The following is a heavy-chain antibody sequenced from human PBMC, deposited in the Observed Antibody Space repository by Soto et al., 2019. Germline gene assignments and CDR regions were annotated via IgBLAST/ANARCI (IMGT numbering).Heavy chain of an antibody. J-gene: IGHJ6*02. D-gene: IGHD3-10*01. CDR1: GFTFTAYP. V-gene: IGHV1-2*02. Sequence: QVQLVQSGAEVKETGASVKVSCKTSGFTFTAYPLHWVRQAPGQGLEWMGFINPSRGSAQYSQKFQVSVTMTRDTSLTTAYMEVNGLKSDDTALYFCARDADLLYAKSDYFGFDVWGQGTMVTVAS. CDR3: ARDADLLYAKSDYFGFDV. CDR2: INPSRGSA.